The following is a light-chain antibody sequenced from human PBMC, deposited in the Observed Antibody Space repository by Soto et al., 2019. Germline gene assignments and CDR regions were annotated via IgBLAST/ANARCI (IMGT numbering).Light chain of an antibody. J-gene: IGKJ4*01. CDR3: QQYYIYPPT. Sequence: AIRMTQSPSSFSASTGDRVTMTCRASQSIGTYLAWYQQIPGRAPKLLIFAASTLQRGVPSRFSGSGSGTDFTLTISCLQSADFATYYCQQYYIYPPTFGGGTKVEIK. V-gene: IGKV1-8*01. CDR2: AAS. CDR1: QSIGTY.